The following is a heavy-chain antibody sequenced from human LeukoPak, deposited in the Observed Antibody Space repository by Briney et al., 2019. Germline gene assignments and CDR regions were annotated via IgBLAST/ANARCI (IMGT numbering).Heavy chain of an antibody. J-gene: IGHJ4*02. V-gene: IGHV3-53*01. Sequence: GGSLRLSCAASGFTVSSNYMSWVRQAPGKGLEWVSVIYSGGSTYYADSVKGRFTISRDNSKNTLYLQMNSLRAEDTAVYYCARDRGSGYAYFDYWGQGTLVTVSS. CDR1: GFTVSSNY. D-gene: IGHD3-22*01. CDR3: ARDRGSGYAYFDY. CDR2: IYSGGST.